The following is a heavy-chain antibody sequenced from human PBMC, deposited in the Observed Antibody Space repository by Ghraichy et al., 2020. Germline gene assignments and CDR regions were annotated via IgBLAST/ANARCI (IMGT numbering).Heavy chain of an antibody. CDR2: INYSGST. CDR3: ARAPHYGGNPENYYFYGMDV. CDR1: GGSISSGGYS. J-gene: IGHJ6*02. Sequence: SETLSLTCAVSGGSISSGGYSWSWIRQPPGKGLEWIGYINYSGSTKFNPSLKSRLSMSVDTSKKQFSLKLSSVTAADTAVYFCARAPHYGGNPENYYFYGMDVWGQGTTVTVSS. V-gene: IGHV4-30-4*07. D-gene: IGHD4-23*01.